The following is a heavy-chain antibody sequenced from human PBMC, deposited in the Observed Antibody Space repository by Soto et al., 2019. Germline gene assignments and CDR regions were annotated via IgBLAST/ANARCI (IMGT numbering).Heavy chain of an antibody. V-gene: IGHV3-23*01. D-gene: IGHD6-19*01. Sequence: GGSLRLSCAASGFTFSSYAMSWVRQAPGKGLEWVSIMSGSGGTTFYADSVKGRFTISRADSNNTVYLQMNSLRDEDTALYYCARGTGGSSAWRPLDRWGKGTLVTVS. CDR3: ARGTGGSSAWRPLDR. CDR1: GFTFSSYA. J-gene: IGHJ5*02. CDR2: MSGSGGTT.